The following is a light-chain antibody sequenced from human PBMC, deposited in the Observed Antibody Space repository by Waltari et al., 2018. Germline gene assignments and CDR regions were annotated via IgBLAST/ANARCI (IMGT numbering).Light chain of an antibody. J-gene: IGKJ1*01. CDR3: QQYDNWPRT. Sequence: EIVLTQSPATQSAPPGETALLSCRAGRSVSKNLAWYQQKLGQAPRLLIYGASTRATGIPARFSGSGSGREFTLTISSLQSEDFAVYFCQQYDNWPRTFGQGTKVEIK. CDR2: GAS. CDR1: RSVSKN. V-gene: IGKV3-15*01.